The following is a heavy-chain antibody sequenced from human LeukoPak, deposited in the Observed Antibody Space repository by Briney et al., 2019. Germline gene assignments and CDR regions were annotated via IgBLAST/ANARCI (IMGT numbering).Heavy chain of an antibody. Sequence: GGSLRLSCVASGFTFSNYWMSWVRQAPGKGLEWVANIQKDGSEKHYAASVEGRFTISRDNAENSLFLQLNSLRVDDTAVYYCVRLWDSSGFFGYWGQGALVTVSS. D-gene: IGHD3-22*01. V-gene: IGHV3-7*01. CDR3: VRLWDSSGFFGY. J-gene: IGHJ4*02. CDR2: IQKDGSEK. CDR1: GFTFSNYW.